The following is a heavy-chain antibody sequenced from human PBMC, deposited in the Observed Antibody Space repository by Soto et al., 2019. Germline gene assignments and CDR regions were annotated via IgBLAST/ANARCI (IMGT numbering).Heavy chain of an antibody. CDR3: ARDIIEIADAAFDI. CDR2: IYYSGST. D-gene: IGHD6-13*01. CDR1: GGSISSSSYY. V-gene: IGHV4-39*07. J-gene: IGHJ3*02. Sequence: SETLSLTCTVSGGSISSSSYYWGWVRQPPGKGLEWIGSIYYSGSTNYNPSLKSRVTISVDTSKNQFSLKLSSVTAADTAVYYCARDIIEIADAAFDIWGQGTMVTDSS.